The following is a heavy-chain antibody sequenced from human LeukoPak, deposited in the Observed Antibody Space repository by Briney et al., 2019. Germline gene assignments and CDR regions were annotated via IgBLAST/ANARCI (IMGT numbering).Heavy chain of an antibody. CDR1: GYTFTNYY. Sequence: ASVKVSCKASGYTFTNYYMYWVRQAPGQGLEWVGLINPSGGSTNYAQKFQGRVTVTRDMSTSTVYMEVNSLGAEDTAVYYCAKQFQIGVNYFDYWGQGTPVTVSS. CDR3: AKQFQIGVNYFDY. J-gene: IGHJ4*02. D-gene: IGHD3-22*01. V-gene: IGHV1-46*01. CDR2: INPSGGST.